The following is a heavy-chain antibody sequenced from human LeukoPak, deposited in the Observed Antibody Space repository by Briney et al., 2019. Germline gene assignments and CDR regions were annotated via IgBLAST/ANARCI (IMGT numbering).Heavy chain of an antibody. CDR2: IYYRSKSKWYN. V-gene: IGHV6-1*01. Sequence: SQTPSLTCAISGDSVSSNSAAWNWIRQSPSRGLEWLGRIYYRSKSKWYNDYAVSVESRITTNPDTSKNQFSLQLNSVTPEDTAVYYCARVNVGSAIFEPNWFDPWGQGTLVTVSS. D-gene: IGHD3-3*01. J-gene: IGHJ5*02. CDR3: ARVNVGSAIFEPNWFDP. CDR1: GDSVSSNSAA.